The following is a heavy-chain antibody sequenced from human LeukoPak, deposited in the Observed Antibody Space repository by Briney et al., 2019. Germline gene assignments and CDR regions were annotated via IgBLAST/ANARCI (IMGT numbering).Heavy chain of an antibody. V-gene: IGHV4-59*08. CDR2: IYYSGST. D-gene: IGHD3-16*02. Sequence: SETLSLTCTVSGGSISSYYWSWIRQPPGKGLEWIGYIYYSGSTNYNPSLKSRVTISVDTSKNQFSLKLSSVTAADTAVYYCARLVGAGYHDHWGQGTLVTVSS. J-gene: IGHJ4*03. CDR1: GGSISSYY. CDR3: ARLVGAGYHDH.